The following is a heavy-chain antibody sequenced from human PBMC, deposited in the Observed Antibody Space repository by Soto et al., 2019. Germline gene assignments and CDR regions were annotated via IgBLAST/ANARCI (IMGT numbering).Heavy chain of an antibody. J-gene: IGHJ4*02. V-gene: IGHV4-39*01. Sequence: PSETLSLTCTVSGGSISSSSYYWGWVRQPPGKGLEWIGSIYYSGRTNYNPSLKSRVTISVDTSKNQFSLKLSSVTAADTAVYYCARVDDSSGYSGNYFDYWGQGTLVTVSS. CDR2: IYYSGRT. CDR1: GGSISSSSYY. CDR3: ARVDDSSGYSGNYFDY. D-gene: IGHD3-22*01.